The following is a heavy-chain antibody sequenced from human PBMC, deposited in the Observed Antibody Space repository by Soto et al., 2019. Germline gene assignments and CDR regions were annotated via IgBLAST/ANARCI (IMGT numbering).Heavy chain of an antibody. CDR2: IYYSGST. Sequence: QVQLQESGPGLVKPSDTLSLTCAVSGYSISSSNWWGWIRQPPGKGLEWIGYIYYSGSTYYNPSLKSRVTMSXXTXKXXFSLKLSSVTAVDTAVYYCARRVGDYVWGGDGMDVWGQGPTVTVSS. CDR3: ARRVGDYVWGGDGMDV. CDR1: GYSISSSNW. D-gene: IGHD3-16*01. V-gene: IGHV4-28*01. J-gene: IGHJ6*02.